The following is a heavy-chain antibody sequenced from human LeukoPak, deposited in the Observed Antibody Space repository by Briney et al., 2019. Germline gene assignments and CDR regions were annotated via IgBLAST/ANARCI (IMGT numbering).Heavy chain of an antibody. CDR1: GYTFTSYG. Sequence: ASVKVSCKASGYTFTSYGISWVRQAPGQGLEWMGWISAYNGNTNYAQKLQGRVTMTTDTSTSTAYVELRSLRSDDTAVYYCARVHVWGSYRLSGPLGYWGQGTLVTVSS. CDR3: ARVHVWGSYRLSGPLGY. CDR2: ISAYNGNT. J-gene: IGHJ4*02. V-gene: IGHV1-18*01. D-gene: IGHD3-16*02.